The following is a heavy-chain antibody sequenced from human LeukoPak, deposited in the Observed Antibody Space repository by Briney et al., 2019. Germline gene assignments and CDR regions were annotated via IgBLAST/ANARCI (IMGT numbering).Heavy chain of an antibody. J-gene: IGHJ6*03. CDR2: IKQDGSEK. CDR1: SFTFSSYW. CDR3: ARERVGIAAAGAYYYYYMDV. Sequence: GGSLRLSCAASSFTFSSYWMSWVRQAPGKGLEWVANIKQDGSEKYYVDSVKGRFTISRDNAKNSLYLQMNSLRAEDTAVYYCARERVGIAAAGAYYYYYMDVWGKGTTVTVSS. D-gene: IGHD6-13*01. V-gene: IGHV3-7*01.